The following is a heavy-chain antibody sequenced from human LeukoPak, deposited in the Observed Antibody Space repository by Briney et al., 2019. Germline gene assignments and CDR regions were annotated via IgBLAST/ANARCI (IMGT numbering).Heavy chain of an antibody. Sequence: SETLSLTCSVSGGSISSSSHYWDWIRQPPGEGLEWIGSIYYSGSTYYNPSLKSRVTISVDTSKNQFSLKLSSVTAADTAVYYCARESYDILTGYYNQNPNWFDPWGQGTLVTVSS. CDR1: GGSISSSSHY. CDR2: IYYSGST. D-gene: IGHD3-9*01. J-gene: IGHJ5*02. CDR3: ARESYDILTGYYNQNPNWFDP. V-gene: IGHV4-39*07.